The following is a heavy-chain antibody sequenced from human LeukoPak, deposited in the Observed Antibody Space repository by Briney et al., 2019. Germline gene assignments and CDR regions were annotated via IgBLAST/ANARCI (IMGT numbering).Heavy chain of an antibody. V-gene: IGHV3-21*01. Sequence: PGGSLRLSCAASGFTFSSYSMNWVRQAPGKGLEWVSSISSSSSYIYYADSVKGRFTISRDNAKNSLYLQMNSLRAEDTAVYYCARDRTDTAFDIVVVPAAMRYAGPFDYWGQGTLVTVSS. J-gene: IGHJ4*02. CDR2: ISSSSSYI. D-gene: IGHD2-2*01. CDR1: GFTFSSYS. CDR3: ARDRTDTAFDIVVVPAAMRYAGPFDY.